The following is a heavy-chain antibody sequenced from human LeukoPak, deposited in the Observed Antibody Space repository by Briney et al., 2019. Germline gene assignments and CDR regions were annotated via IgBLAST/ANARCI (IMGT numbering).Heavy chain of an antibody. V-gene: IGHV3-21*06. Sequence: PGGSLRLSCAASGFTFSSYSMNWDRQAPGKGLEWVSSISSSSSYIYYADSVKGRFTISRDNAKNSLYLQMNSLRAEDTAVYYCARAWWSDAFDIWGQGTMVTVSS. CDR2: ISSSSSYI. J-gene: IGHJ3*02. D-gene: IGHD2-15*01. CDR3: ARAWWSDAFDI. CDR1: GFTFSSYS.